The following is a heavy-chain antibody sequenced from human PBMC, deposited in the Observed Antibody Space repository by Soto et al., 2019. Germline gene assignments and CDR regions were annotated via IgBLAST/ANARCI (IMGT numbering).Heavy chain of an antibody. CDR3: AKAPYSGYEVDY. CDR2: ISYDGSNK. Sequence: QVQLVESGGGVVQPGRSLRLSCAASGFTFSSYGTHWVRQAPGKGLEWVAVISYDGSNKYYADSVKGRFTISRDNSKNTLYLQMNSLRAEDTAVYYCAKAPYSGYEVDYWGQGTLVTVS. V-gene: IGHV3-30*18. J-gene: IGHJ4*02. D-gene: IGHD5-12*01. CDR1: GFTFSSYG.